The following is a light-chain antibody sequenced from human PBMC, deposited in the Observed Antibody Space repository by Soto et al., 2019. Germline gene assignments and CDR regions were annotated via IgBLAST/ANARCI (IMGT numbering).Light chain of an antibody. CDR1: SSDVGSYNR. J-gene: IGLJ3*02. V-gene: IGLV2-18*02. Sequence: QSALTQPPSVSGSPGQSVTISCTGTSSDVGSYNRVSWYQQPPGTAPKLIIYEVSNRPSGVPDRFSGSKSGNTASLTISGLQAEDEADYYCSSHTSSSTLVFGGGTKLTVL. CDR3: SSHTSSSTLV. CDR2: EVS.